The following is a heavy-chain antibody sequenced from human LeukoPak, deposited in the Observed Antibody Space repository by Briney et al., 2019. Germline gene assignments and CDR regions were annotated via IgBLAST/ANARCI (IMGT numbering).Heavy chain of an antibody. D-gene: IGHD3-10*01. CDR1: GFTFSSHS. Sequence: GGSLRLSCAATGFTFSSHSMNWVRQAPGKGLEWVSYSSGGSATIYYADSVKGRFTISRDNAKNSLYLQMSGLRDEDTAVYYCASGNYGQFDYWGQGTLVTVSS. CDR3: ASGNYGQFDY. V-gene: IGHV3-48*02. CDR2: SSGGSATI. J-gene: IGHJ4*02.